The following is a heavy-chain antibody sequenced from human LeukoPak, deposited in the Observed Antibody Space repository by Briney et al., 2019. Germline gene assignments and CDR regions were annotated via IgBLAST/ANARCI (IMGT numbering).Heavy chain of an antibody. CDR1: GFTFSSYW. D-gene: IGHD5-18*01. J-gene: IGHJ4*02. CDR2: IKQDGSEK. V-gene: IGHV3-7*01. Sequence: GGSLRLSCAASGFTFSSYWMSWVRQAPGKGLEWVANIKQDGSEKYYVGSVKGRFTISRDNAKNSLYLQMNSLRAEDTAVYYCARDLPSAMVHVNDYWGQGTLVTVSS. CDR3: ARDLPSAMVHVNDY.